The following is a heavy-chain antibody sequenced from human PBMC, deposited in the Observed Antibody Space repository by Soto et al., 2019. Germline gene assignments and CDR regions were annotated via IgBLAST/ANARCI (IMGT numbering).Heavy chain of an antibody. CDR2: ISYDGSNK. Sequence: TGGSLRLSCAASGFTFSSYAMHWVRQAPGKGLEWVAVISYDGSNKYYADSVKGRFTISRDNSKNTLYLQMNSLRAEDTAVYYCARDGVAAAGNHYYYYYGMDVWGQGTTVTVYS. CDR1: GFTFSSYA. D-gene: IGHD6-13*01. V-gene: IGHV3-30-3*01. J-gene: IGHJ6*02. CDR3: ARDGVAAAGNHYYYYYGMDV.